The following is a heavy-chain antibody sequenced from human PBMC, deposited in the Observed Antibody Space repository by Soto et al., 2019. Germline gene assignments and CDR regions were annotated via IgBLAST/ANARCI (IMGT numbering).Heavy chain of an antibody. CDR3: AHEPSGYSYGFDY. CDR2: IIPILGIA. J-gene: IGHJ4*02. Sequence: SVKVSCQASGGTFSSYTISWVRQAPGQGLEWMGRIIPILGIANYAQKFQGRVTITADKSTSTAYMELSSLRSEDTAVYYCAHEPSGYSYGFDYWGQGTLVTVSS. CDR1: GGTFSSYT. V-gene: IGHV1-69*02. D-gene: IGHD5-18*01.